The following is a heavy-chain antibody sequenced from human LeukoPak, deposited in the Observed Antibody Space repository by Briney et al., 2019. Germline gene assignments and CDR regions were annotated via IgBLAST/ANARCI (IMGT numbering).Heavy chain of an antibody. Sequence: GGSLRLSCAASGFTFNNYAMSWVRQAPGKGLEWVSAIGGSGGSSYYADSVKGRFTISRDNSKNTLYLQVNSLRAEDTAVYYCAKQRESVSSSWYLFDYWGQGTLVTVSS. CDR2: IGGSGGSS. D-gene: IGHD6-13*01. CDR3: AKQRESVSSSWYLFDY. CDR1: GFTFNNYA. J-gene: IGHJ4*02. V-gene: IGHV3-23*01.